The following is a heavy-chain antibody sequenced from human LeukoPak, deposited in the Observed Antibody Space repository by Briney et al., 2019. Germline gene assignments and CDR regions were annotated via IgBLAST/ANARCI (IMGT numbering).Heavy chain of an antibody. J-gene: IGHJ4*02. Sequence: WASVKVSCKASGYTFTGYYMHWVRQAPGQGLEWMGWINPNSGGTNYAQKFQGRVTMTRDTSISTAYMELSRLRSDDTAVYYCARVSDGYNYCFDYWGQGTLVTVSS. CDR2: INPNSGGT. D-gene: IGHD5-24*01. CDR1: GYTFTGYY. CDR3: ARVSDGYNYCFDY. V-gene: IGHV1-2*02.